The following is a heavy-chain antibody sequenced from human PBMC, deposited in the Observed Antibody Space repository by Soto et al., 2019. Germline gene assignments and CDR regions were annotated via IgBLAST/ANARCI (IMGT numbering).Heavy chain of an antibody. CDR1: GYTFTGYA. CDR2: INAGNGNT. V-gene: IGHV1-3*01. CDR3: AREGYCISTSCRHYDYYGMDV. Sequence: ASVKVSCKASGYTFTGYAMHWVRQAPGQRLEWMGWINAGNGNTKYSQKFQGRVTITRDTSASTAYVELRSLRSDDTAVYYCAREGYCISTSCRHYDYYGMDVWGQGTTVTVSS. J-gene: IGHJ6*02. D-gene: IGHD2-2*01.